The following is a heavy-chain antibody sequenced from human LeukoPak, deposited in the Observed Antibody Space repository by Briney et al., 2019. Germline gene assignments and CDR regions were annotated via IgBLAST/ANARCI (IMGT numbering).Heavy chain of an antibody. CDR2: VHTSGST. Sequence: SSETLSLTCTVSGGSINYYSWTWIRQPAGKGLEWIGRVHTSGSTNYNPSLKSRVTMSVDKSKNHFSLNLNSVTAADTAVYYCARERGVVINLNDAFDIWGQGTMVTVSA. CDR1: GGSINYYS. V-gene: IGHV4-4*07. D-gene: IGHD3-3*01. J-gene: IGHJ3*02. CDR3: ARERGVVINLNDAFDI.